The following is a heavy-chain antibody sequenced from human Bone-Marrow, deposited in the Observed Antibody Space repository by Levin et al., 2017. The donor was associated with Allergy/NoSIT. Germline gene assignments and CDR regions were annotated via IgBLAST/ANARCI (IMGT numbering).Heavy chain of an antibody. Sequence: SCAASGFTFNNAWMSWVRQAPGKGLEWVGRIKTKTEGATPDYGTLVKGRFAISRDDSRDTLSLQLNSLETEDSGVYFCTTIKSVSGTDEFDVWGPGTVVTVSS. CDR1: GFTFNNAW. CDR3: TTIKSVSGTDEFDV. CDR2: IKTKTEGATP. V-gene: IGHV3-15*01. J-gene: IGHJ3*01. D-gene: IGHD6-19*01.